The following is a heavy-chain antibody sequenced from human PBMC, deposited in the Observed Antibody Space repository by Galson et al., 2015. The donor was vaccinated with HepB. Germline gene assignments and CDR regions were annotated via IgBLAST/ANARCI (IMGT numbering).Heavy chain of an antibody. Sequence: SVKVSCKASGHTFNNYGITWVRQAPGQGLEWMGCTSAERSKTNYAQKVKGRVTMTTDTSTNTAYMELRSLSSDDTAGYYCAKGSWGGLSPGYWGQGTLVTVSS. CDR3: AKGSWGGLSPGY. CDR2: TSAERSKT. CDR1: GHTFNNYG. D-gene: IGHD3-16*02. J-gene: IGHJ4*02. V-gene: IGHV1-18*01.